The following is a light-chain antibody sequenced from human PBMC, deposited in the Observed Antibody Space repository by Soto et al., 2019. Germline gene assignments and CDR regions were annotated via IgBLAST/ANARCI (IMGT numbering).Light chain of an antibody. J-gene: IGKJ4*01. CDR2: AAS. CDR3: QQLNTNPVT. V-gene: IGKV1-9*01. Sequence: IQLTQSPSSLSASVGDSVTITCRASQGVSRYLSWYQQKPGRAPILLISAASTLQSGVPARFSGSGSGTDFTLSITSLQPEDFATYYCQQLNTNPVTFGGGTKVEIK. CDR1: QGVSRY.